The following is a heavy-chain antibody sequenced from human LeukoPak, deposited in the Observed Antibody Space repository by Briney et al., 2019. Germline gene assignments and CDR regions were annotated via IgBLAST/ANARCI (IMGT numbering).Heavy chain of an antibody. Sequence: SQTLSLTCTVSGDSISSSSYYWGWIRQPPGKGLEWIGSIYYSGSTYYNPSLKSRVTISVDTSKNQFSLKLSSVTAADTAVYYCARDNWNYGSSMDVWGQGTTVTVSS. CDR1: GDSISSSSYY. D-gene: IGHD1-7*01. V-gene: IGHV4-39*02. CDR3: ARDNWNYGSSMDV. CDR2: IYYSGST. J-gene: IGHJ6*02.